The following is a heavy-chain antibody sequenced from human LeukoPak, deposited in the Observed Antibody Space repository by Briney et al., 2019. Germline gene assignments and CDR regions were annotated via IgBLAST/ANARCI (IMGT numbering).Heavy chain of an antibody. V-gene: IGHV1-2*02. CDR2: INPNSGGT. Sequence: ASVKVSCKASGYTFTGYYMHWVRQAPGQGFEWMGWINPNSGGTNYAQKFQGRVTMTRDTSISTAYMELSRLRSDDTAVYYCARDFAGTTVAFDYWGQGTLVTVSS. J-gene: IGHJ4*02. CDR3: ARDFAGTTVAFDY. CDR1: GYTFTGYY. D-gene: IGHD1-1*01.